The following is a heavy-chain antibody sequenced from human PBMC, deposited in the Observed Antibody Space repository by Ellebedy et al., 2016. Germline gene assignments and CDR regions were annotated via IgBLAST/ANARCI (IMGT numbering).Heavy chain of an antibody. D-gene: IGHD3-10*01. CDR1: GYSFTTYW. CDR2: IWPGGSDP. V-gene: IGHV5-51*01. Sequence: GGSLRLSCKGSGYSFTTYWIGWVRQMPGKGLEWVGIIWPGGSDPRYSPSFQGHVTISADNSIATAYLQWGSLKASDSAMYYCVKRLNYGSGFDSWGQGTLVTVSS. J-gene: IGHJ4*02. CDR3: VKRLNYGSGFDS.